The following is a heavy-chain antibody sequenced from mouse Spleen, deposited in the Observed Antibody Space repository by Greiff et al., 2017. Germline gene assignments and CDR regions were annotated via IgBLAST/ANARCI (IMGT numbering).Heavy chain of an antibody. CDR2: IDPEDGDT. Sequence: VHVKQSGAELVRPGASVKLSCTASGFNIKDYYMHWVKQRPEQGLEWIGRIDPEDGDTEYAPKFQGKATMTADTSSNTAYLQLSSLTSEDTAVYYCTTELGGGYFDYWGQGTTLTVSS. V-gene: IGHV14-1*01. CDR1: GFNIKDYY. CDR3: TTELGGGYFDY. D-gene: IGHD4-1*01. J-gene: IGHJ2*01.